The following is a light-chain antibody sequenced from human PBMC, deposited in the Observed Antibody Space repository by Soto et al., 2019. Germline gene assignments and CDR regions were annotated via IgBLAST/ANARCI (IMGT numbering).Light chain of an antibody. J-gene: IGKJ4*01. CDR3: QQYGDWPLT. Sequence: EIVLTQSPATLSVSPGERATLSCRASQSVGNNFAWYQQKPGQAPRLLIFATSTRATGVPARFSGSGSGTEFTLTISSLQSEDFAVYYCQQYGDWPLTFGGGAKLKIE. CDR1: QSVGNN. V-gene: IGKV3-15*01. CDR2: ATS.